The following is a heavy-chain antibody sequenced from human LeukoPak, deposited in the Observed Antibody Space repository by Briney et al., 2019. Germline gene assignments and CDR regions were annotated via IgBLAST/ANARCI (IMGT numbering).Heavy chain of an antibody. D-gene: IGHD3-10*01. CDR2: ISGSGGST. CDR3: AESTMVRGTLYGY. V-gene: IGHV3-23*01. CDR1: GFTFSSYA. J-gene: IGHJ4*02. Sequence: PGGSLRLSCAASGFTFSSYAMSWVRQAPGKGLEWVSAISGSGGSTYYADSVKGRFTISRDNSKNTLYLQMNSLRAEDTAVYYCAESTMVRGTLYGYWGQGTLVTVSS.